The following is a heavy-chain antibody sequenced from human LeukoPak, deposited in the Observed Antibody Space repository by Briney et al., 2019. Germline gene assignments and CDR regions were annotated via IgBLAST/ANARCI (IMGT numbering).Heavy chain of an antibody. V-gene: IGHV4-59*01. CDR1: GGSLSSYY. CDR2: VYYSGST. Sequence: PSETLSLTCTVSGGSLSSYYWSWIRQPPGKGLEWIGSVYYSGSTYYNPSLKTRVTISVNTSNNQCSLMLSSVTAADTAADYFAGRGYIMGGYYDYDYWGQGTLVTVSS. J-gene: IGHJ4*02. CDR3: AGRGYIMGGYYDYDY. D-gene: IGHD3-22*01.